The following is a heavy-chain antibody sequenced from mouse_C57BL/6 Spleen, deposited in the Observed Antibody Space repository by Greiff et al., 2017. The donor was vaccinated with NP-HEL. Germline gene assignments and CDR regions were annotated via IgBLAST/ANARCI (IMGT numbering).Heavy chain of an antibody. V-gene: IGHV1-55*01. Sequence: QVQLQQPGAELVKPGASVKMSCKASGYTFTSYGITWVKQRPGQGLEWIGYIYPGSGSTNSIEKFKSKATLTVDTSSSTAYMQHSSLTSEDSAVYYGARSLYDGYYDYFDYWGQGTTLTVSS. CDR1: GYTFTSYG. J-gene: IGHJ2*01. CDR2: IYPGSGST. D-gene: IGHD2-3*01. CDR3: ARSLYDGYYDYFDY.